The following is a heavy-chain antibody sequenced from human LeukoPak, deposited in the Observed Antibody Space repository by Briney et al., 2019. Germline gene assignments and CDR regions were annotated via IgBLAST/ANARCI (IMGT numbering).Heavy chain of an antibody. CDR2: ISSSSSYI. D-gene: IGHD5-24*01. CDR1: GFTFRSYS. Sequence: GGSLRLSCAASGFTFRSYSMNWVRQAPGKGLEWVSSISSSSSYIYYADSVKGRFTISRDNAKNSLYLQMNSLRAEDTAVYYCARVRRRDGYNPGGFDYWGQGTLVTVSS. V-gene: IGHV3-21*01. CDR3: ARVRRRDGYNPGGFDY. J-gene: IGHJ4*02.